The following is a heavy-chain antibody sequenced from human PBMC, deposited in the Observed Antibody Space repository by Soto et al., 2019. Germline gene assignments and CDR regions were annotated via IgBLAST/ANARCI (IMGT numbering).Heavy chain of an antibody. Sequence: VASVKVSCKASGYTFTSYGISWVRQAPGQGLEWMGWISAYNGNTNYAQKLQGRVTMTTDTSTSTAYMELRSLRSDDTAVYYCARVGEYNWNYRSGMDVWGQGTTVTVSS. CDR3: ARVGEYNWNYRSGMDV. D-gene: IGHD1-7*01. J-gene: IGHJ6*02. V-gene: IGHV1-18*04. CDR1: GYTFTSYG. CDR2: ISAYNGNT.